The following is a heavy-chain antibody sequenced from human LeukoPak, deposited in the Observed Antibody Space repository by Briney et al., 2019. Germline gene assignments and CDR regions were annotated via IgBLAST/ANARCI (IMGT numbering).Heavy chain of an antibody. CDR3: ARTGYCSSTSCYTASRPYYYYYMDV. Sequence: SETLSLTCTVSNGSISSYYWSWIRQPPGKGLEWIGYIYYSGSTNYNPSLKSRVTISVDTSKNQFSLKPSSVTAADTAVYYCARTGYCSSTSCYTASRPYYYYYMDVWGKGTTVTVSS. J-gene: IGHJ6*03. CDR1: NGSISSYY. CDR2: IYYSGST. V-gene: IGHV4-59*01. D-gene: IGHD2-2*02.